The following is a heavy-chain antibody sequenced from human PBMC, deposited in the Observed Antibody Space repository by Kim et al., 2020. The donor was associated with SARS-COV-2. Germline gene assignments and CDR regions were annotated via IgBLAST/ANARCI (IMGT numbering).Heavy chain of an antibody. J-gene: IGHJ4*02. V-gene: IGHV3-30*07. Sequence: NEGSVKVRLTISRDNTKNTHYMQMNSLRAEDTTVYNCATDSSGWSRDYWGQGTLVTVSS. CDR3: ATDSSGWSRDY. D-gene: IGHD6-19*01.